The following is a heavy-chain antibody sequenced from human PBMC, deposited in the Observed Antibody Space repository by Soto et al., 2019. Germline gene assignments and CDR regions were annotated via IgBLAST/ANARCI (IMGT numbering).Heavy chain of an antibody. CDR1: GDTFSSYA. D-gene: IGHD3-22*01. CDR3: AIVGPAHYYASSGYYSPLDY. Sequence: QVQLVQSGAEVKKHGSSVKVSCKASGDTFSSYAINWVRQAPGQGLEWMGGIIPMFGTANYAQKCKGRVTITAGESTRIVYMEMSRLRSEDTAVYYCAIVGPAHYYASSGYYSPLDYWGQGTLVTVSS. J-gene: IGHJ4*02. CDR2: IIPMFGTA. V-gene: IGHV1-69*01.